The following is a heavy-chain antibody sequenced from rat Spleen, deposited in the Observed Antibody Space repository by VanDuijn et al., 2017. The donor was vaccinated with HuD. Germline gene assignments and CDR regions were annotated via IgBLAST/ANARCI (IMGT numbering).Heavy chain of an antibody. D-gene: IGHD2-2*01. CDR2: ITYDGSGT. J-gene: IGHJ3*01. V-gene: IGHV5-7*01. CDR3: ARPSYGYPFAY. CDR1: GFTFSDYN. Sequence: EVQLVESGGGLVQPGRSLKLSCAASGFTFSDYNMAWVRQAPKKGLEWVANITYDGSGTYYRDSVKGRFTFSRDNAKNTLYLQMDSLRSEDTATYYCARPSYGYPFAYWGQGTLVTVSS.